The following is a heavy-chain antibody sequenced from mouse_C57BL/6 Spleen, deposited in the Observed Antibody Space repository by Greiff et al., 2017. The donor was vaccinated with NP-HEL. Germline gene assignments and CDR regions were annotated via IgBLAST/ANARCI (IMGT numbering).Heavy chain of an antibody. CDR1: GYTFTDYY. D-gene: IGHD1-1*01. Sequence: EVQLQQSGPELVKPGASVKISCKASGYTFTDYYMNWVKQSHGKSLEWIGDLNPNNGGTSYNQKFKGKATLTVYKSSSTAYMELRSLTSEDSAVYYCARSGYYGSHYYFDYGGQGTTLTVSS. V-gene: IGHV1-26*01. CDR3: ARSGYYGSHYYFDY. CDR2: LNPNNGGT. J-gene: IGHJ2*01.